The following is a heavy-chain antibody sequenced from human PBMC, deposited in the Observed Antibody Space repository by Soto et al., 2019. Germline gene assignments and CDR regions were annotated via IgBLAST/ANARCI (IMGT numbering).Heavy chain of an antibody. Sequence: SETLSLTCTVDGGSFSGYYWSWIRQPPGKGLQWIGEIYHSGTASYNPSLKSRVTISLDTSKNQFSLKLSSVTAADTSVYYCARGPESYYGGTGYVDSWGQGPLVT. J-gene: IGHJ4*02. V-gene: IGHV4-34*01. D-gene: IGHD3-22*01. CDR2: IYHSGTA. CDR3: ARGPESYYGGTGYVDS. CDR1: GGSFSGYY.